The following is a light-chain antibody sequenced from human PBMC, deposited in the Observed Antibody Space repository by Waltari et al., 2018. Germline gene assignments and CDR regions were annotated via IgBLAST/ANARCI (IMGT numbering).Light chain of an antibody. CDR3: AAWDDRMNGHWV. J-gene: IGLJ3*02. V-gene: IGLV1-44*01. CDR1: SSNRGDNV. Sequence: QSVLTQPPSASGTPGQRVTISCSGSSSNRGDNVVNWSQQLPGKAPKLLIYRNDQRPSGVPDRFSASKSGTSASLAISGLQSEDEADYYCAAWDDRMNGHWVFGGGTKVTVL. CDR2: RND.